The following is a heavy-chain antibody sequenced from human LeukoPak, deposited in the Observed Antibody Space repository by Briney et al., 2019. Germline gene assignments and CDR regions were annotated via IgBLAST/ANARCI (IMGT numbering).Heavy chain of an antibody. V-gene: IGHV1-8*03. J-gene: IGHJ6*03. D-gene: IGHD3-9*01. CDR1: GYTFTSYD. CDR3: ARGAAYDILTGPYYMDV. Sequence: ASVKVSCKASGYTFTSYDINCVRQATGQGLEWMGWMNPNSGNTGYAQKFQGRVTITRNTSISTAYMELSSLRSEDTAVYYCARGAAYDILTGPYYMDVWGKGTTVTVSS. CDR2: MNPNSGNT.